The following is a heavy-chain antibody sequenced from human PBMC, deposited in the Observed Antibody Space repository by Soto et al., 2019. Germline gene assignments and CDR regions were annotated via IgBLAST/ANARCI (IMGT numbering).Heavy chain of an antibody. Sequence: GGSLRLSCATSGFTFSNAWMSWVRQAPGKGLEWVGRIKGEADGGTTDYAAPVKGRITISRDHSKDTLYLQMNSLKTEDTAVYYCTTGLSNGYYNFDYWGQGTPVTVSS. CDR1: GFTFSNAW. V-gene: IGHV3-15*01. D-gene: IGHD3-22*01. CDR2: IKGEADGGTT. CDR3: TTGLSNGYYNFDY. J-gene: IGHJ4*02.